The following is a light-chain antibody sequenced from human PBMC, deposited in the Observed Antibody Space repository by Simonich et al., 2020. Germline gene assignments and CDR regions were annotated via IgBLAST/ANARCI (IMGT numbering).Light chain of an antibody. CDR1: QSVLYSPNNKNY. V-gene: IGKV4-1*01. CDR3: QQYYSTPLT. CDR2: LAS. Sequence: DIVMTQSPDSLAVSLGERVTINCKSSQSVLYSPNNKNYLAWYQQKPGQPPKLLIYLASTRESGVPDRFSGSGSGTDFTLTISSLQAEDVAVYYCQQYYSTPLTFGGGTKVEIK. J-gene: IGKJ4*01.